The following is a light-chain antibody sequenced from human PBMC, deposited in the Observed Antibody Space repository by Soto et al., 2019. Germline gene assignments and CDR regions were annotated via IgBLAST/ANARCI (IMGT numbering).Light chain of an antibody. J-gene: IGKJ1*01. CDR2: AAS. CDR3: QQYDSFSVWT. Sequence: DIQMTQSPSSLSASVGDRVTITCRASQNIGVYLNWYQKKPGKAPKLLIHAASSLHSGVPSTFSGSGSGTDFALTINRLQPDDSATYYCQQYDSFSVWTFGQGTKVDIK. CDR1: QNIGVY. V-gene: IGKV1-39*01.